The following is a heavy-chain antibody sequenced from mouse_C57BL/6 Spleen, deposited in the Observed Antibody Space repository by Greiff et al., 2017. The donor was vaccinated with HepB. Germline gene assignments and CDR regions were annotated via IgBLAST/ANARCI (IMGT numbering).Heavy chain of an antibody. CDR3: ARRGLGPFDY. CDR2: IYPSDSET. J-gene: IGHJ2*01. V-gene: IGHV1-61*01. CDR1: GYTFTSYW. Sequence: QVQLQQPGAELVRPGSSVKLSCKASGYTFTSYWMDLVKQRPGQGLEWIGNIYPSDSETHYNQKFKDKATLTVDKSSSTAYMQLSSLTSEDSAVYYCARRGLGPFDYWGQGTTLTVSS. D-gene: IGHD4-1*01.